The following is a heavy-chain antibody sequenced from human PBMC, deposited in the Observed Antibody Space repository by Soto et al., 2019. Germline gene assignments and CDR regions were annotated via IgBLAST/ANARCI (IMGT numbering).Heavy chain of an antibody. Sequence: GGSLRLSCAASGFTFSSYAMSWVRQAPGKGLEWVSAISGSGGSTYYADSVKGRFTISRDNSKNTLYLQMNSLRAEDTAVYYWARGVAGYTSMVTGWFAPWGQGALVTVSS. J-gene: IGHJ5*02. V-gene: IGHV3-23*01. CDR1: GFTFSSYA. CDR3: ARGVAGYTSMVTGWFAP. D-gene: IGHD5-18*01. CDR2: ISGSGGST.